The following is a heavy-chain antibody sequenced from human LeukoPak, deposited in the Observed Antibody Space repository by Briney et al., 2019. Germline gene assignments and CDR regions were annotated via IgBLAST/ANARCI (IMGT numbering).Heavy chain of an antibody. Sequence: ASVKVSCKVSGGTFSSYAISWVRQAPGQGLEWMGGIIPIFGTANYAQKFQGRVTITADESTSTAYMELSSLRSEDTAVYYCARWVRQISSLTDPADDSSGLTNWFDPWGQGTLVTVSS. CDR1: GGTFSSYA. J-gene: IGHJ5*02. V-gene: IGHV1-69*13. CDR3: ARWVRQISSLTDPADDSSGLTNWFDP. CDR2: IIPIFGTA. D-gene: IGHD3-22*01.